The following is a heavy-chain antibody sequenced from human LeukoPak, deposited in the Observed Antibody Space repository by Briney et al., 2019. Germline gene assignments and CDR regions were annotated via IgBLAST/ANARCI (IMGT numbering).Heavy chain of an antibody. CDR3: ARGDSSSRGDYYYMDV. CDR2: IKQDGSEK. CDR1: GFTFSSYW. Sequence: PGGSLRLSCAASGFTFSSYWMSWVRQATGKGLEWVANIKQDGSEKYYVDSVKGRFTISRDNAKHSLYLQMNSLRAEDTAVYYCARGDSSSRGDYYYMDVWGKGTTVTVSS. J-gene: IGHJ6*03. D-gene: IGHD6-13*01. V-gene: IGHV3-7*01.